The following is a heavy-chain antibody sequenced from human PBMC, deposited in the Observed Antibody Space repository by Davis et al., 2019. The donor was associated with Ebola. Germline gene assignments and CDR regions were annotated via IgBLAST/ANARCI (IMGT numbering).Heavy chain of an antibody. Sequence: ASVKVSCKASGYTFTSYGISWVRQAPGQGLEWMGWISAYNGNTNYAQKLQGGVTMTTDTSTSTAYMELRSLRSDDTAVYYCARVDNLLLWFGELLYRGGPTNSFDYWGQGTLVTVSS. CDR2: ISAYNGNT. V-gene: IGHV1-18*01. J-gene: IGHJ4*02. CDR1: GYTFTSYG. D-gene: IGHD3-10*01. CDR3: ARVDNLLLWFGELLYRGGPTNSFDY.